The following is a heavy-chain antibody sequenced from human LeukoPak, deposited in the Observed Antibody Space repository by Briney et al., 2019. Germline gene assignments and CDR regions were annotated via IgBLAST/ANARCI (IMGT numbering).Heavy chain of an antibody. CDR1: GGSISTYY. J-gene: IGHJ4*02. Sequence: PSETLSLTCTVSGGSISTYYWNWIRQPPGKGLEWIGYIYHSGSTNYNPSLQSRVTISVDTSKNQFSLNLNSVTAADTAVYYCARYDILTGYSFGFGYWGQGTLVTVSS. D-gene: IGHD3-9*01. CDR3: ARYDILTGYSFGFGY. CDR2: IYHSGST. V-gene: IGHV4-59*01.